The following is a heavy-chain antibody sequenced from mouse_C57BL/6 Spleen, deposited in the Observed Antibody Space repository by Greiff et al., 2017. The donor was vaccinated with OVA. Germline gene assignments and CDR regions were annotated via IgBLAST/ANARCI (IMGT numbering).Heavy chain of an antibody. V-gene: IGHV5-2*01. CDR1: EYEFPSHD. CDR3: ARHRAYCNFAY. D-gene: IGHD2-1*01. Sequence: EVQGVESGGGLVQPGASLKLSCESNEYEFPSHDMSWVRKTPEQRLELVAAINSDGGSTYYPDHMERRFIISRDKTKKTLYLQMSRLRSEDTAWYYCARHRAYCNFAYWGQGALVTVSA. CDR2: INSDGGST. J-gene: IGHJ3*01.